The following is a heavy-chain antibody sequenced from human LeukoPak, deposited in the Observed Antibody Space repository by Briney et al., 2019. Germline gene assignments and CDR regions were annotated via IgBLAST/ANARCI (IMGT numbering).Heavy chain of an antibody. D-gene: IGHD6-13*01. V-gene: IGHV4-4*07. CDR1: GGSISSYY. CDR3: ARETIAAAGPGGGSINSFDP. Sequence: SETLSLTCTVSGGSISSYYWSWIRQPAGKGLEWIGRIYTSGSTNYNPSLKSRATMSVDTSKNQFSLKLSSVTAADTAVYYCARETIAAAGPGGGSINSFDPWGQGTLVTVSS. CDR2: IYTSGST. J-gene: IGHJ5*02.